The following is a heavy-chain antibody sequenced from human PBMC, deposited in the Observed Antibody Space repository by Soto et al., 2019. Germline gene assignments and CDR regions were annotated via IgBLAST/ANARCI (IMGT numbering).Heavy chain of an antibody. J-gene: IGHJ4*02. Sequence: QVQLVQSGTEVKKPGSSVKVSCKASGGTFRNYPINWVRQAPGQGLEWLGSIFPLTDIPDYAQNFQARLTSSADKSTSTAYMEFSSLTSDDTAMYFCARGPFVVLIYFESWGPGTLVTVSS. CDR2: IFPLTDIP. CDR3: ARGPFVVLIYFES. V-gene: IGHV1-69*02. CDR1: GGTFRNYP. D-gene: IGHD3-16*02.